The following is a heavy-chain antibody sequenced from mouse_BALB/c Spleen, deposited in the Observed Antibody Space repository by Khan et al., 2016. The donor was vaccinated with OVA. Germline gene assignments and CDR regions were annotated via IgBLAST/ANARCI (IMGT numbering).Heavy chain of an antibody. Sequence: QVQLKESGAEQARPGASVKLSCKASGFTFTSYTIHWVRQRPGQTLEWIGHITPSNHYSNYNQNFKDKATLIVDKSSITAYMQLSSLTSEDSAVYYCVREGAYYRSDGWFAYWGQGTLVTVSA. J-gene: IGHJ3*01. CDR1: GFTFTSYT. V-gene: IGHV1-4*01. CDR3: VREGAYYRSDGWFAY. CDR2: ITPSNHYS. D-gene: IGHD2-14*01.